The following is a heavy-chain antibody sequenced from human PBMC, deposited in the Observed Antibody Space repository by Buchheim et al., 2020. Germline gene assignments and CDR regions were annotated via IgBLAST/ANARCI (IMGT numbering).Heavy chain of an antibody. J-gene: IGHJ4*02. Sequence: QVQLQQWGAGLLKPSETLSLTCAVYGGSFSGYYWSWIRQPPGKGLEWIGEINHSGSTNYNPSLKSRVTISVDTSKNQFSLKLSSVTAADTAVYYCERVPADSGYDTDYWGQGTL. D-gene: IGHD5-12*01. CDR1: GGSFSGYY. CDR3: ERVPADSGYDTDY. CDR2: INHSGST. V-gene: IGHV4-34*01.